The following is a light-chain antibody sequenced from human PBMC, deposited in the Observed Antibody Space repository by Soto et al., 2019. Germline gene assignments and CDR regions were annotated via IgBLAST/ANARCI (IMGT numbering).Light chain of an antibody. V-gene: IGLV2-23*01. CDR1: SSDVGSYNL. CDR2: EGS. Sequence: ARNRPASVSGVPGGGIPIFCKKTSSDVGSYNLVSWYQQHPGKAPKLMIYEGSKRPSGVSNRFSGSKSGNTASLTISGLQAEDEADYYCCSYAGSSTPYVFGTGTKVTVL. J-gene: IGLJ1*01. CDR3: CSYAGSSTPYV.